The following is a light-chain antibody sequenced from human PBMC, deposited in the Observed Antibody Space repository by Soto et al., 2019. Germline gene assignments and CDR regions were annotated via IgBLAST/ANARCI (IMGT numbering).Light chain of an antibody. Sequence: QSVLTQPPPVSGVPGQRVTISCTGSSSNIGAGYDVHWCQQLPGTAPKLLIYGNSNRPSGVPDRFSGSKSGTSASLAITGLQAEDEADYYCQSYDSSLSGYVFGTGTKVTVL. CDR3: QSYDSSLSGYV. CDR1: SSNIGAGYD. J-gene: IGLJ1*01. CDR2: GNS. V-gene: IGLV1-40*01.